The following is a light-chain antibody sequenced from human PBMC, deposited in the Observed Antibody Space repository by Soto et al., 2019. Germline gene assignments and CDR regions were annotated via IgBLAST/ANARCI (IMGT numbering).Light chain of an antibody. J-gene: IGKJ1*01. V-gene: IGKV2-30*01. Sequence: EVVMTQSPISLPVTLGQPASISCRSSQSLVYSTGHTYLNWFHQRPVQSPRGLFYKVSNRDCGVPDRFRGSGSGTDFTLRINGVEAEDVGLYYCMQGKYWPRTCGRGTEVEI. CDR2: KVS. CDR1: QSLVYSTGHTY. CDR3: MQGKYWPRT.